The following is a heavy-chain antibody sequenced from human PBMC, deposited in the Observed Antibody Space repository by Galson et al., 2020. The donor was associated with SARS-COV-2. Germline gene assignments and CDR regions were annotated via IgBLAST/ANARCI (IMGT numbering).Heavy chain of an antibody. Sequence: SVNVSCMAPGATFSSYATSWLRQAPGQGLEWMGGIIPILGIANYAQKFQGRVTITADKSTSTAYMELSSLRSEDTAVYYCARFYYYDSSGYTNWFDPWGQGTLVTVSS. CDR2: IIPILGIA. CDR1: GATFSSYA. CDR3: ARFYYYDSSGYTNWFDP. V-gene: IGHV1-69*10. D-gene: IGHD3-22*01. J-gene: IGHJ5*02.